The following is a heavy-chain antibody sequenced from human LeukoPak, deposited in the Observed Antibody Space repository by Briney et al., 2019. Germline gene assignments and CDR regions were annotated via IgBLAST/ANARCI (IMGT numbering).Heavy chain of an antibody. CDR3: AKDPYDKEVYYFDY. CDR2: ISGSGGST. CDR1: GFTFSSYA. V-gene: IGHV3-23*01. D-gene: IGHD3-9*01. Sequence: GGSLRLSCAAAGFTFSSYAMSWVRQAPGKGLEWVSAISGSGGSTYYADSVKGRSTISRDNSKNTLYLQMNSLRAEDTAVYYCAKDPYDKEVYYFDYWGQGTLVTVSS. J-gene: IGHJ4*02.